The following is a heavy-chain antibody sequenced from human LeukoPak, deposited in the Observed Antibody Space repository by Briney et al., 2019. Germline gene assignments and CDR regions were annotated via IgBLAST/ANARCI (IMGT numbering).Heavy chain of an antibody. J-gene: IGHJ4*02. CDR2: ISYDGSNK. Sequence: GGSLRLSCAASGFTFSSYGMHWVRQAPGKGLEWVAVISYDGSNKYYEDSVKGRFTISRDNSKNTLYLQMNSLRAEDTAVYYCAKDWVLLDYWGQGTLVTVSS. D-gene: IGHD1-26*01. V-gene: IGHV3-30*18. CDR1: GFTFSSYG. CDR3: AKDWVLLDY.